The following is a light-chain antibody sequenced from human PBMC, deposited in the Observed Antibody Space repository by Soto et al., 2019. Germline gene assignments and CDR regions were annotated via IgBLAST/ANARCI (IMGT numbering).Light chain of an antibody. CDR1: QSISTF. Sequence: DIQMTQSPSSLSASVGDRVTITCRASQSISTFLNWYQQKPGKAPNLLIFAASSLQSGVPSRFSGSGSETDFTLTISGLPPEDFATYYCQESFTTRPTFGGGNKVEIK. V-gene: IGKV1-39*01. CDR3: QESFTTRPT. CDR2: AAS. J-gene: IGKJ4*01.